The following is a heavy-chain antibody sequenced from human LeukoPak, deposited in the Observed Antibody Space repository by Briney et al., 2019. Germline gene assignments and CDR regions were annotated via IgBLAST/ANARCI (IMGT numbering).Heavy chain of an antibody. V-gene: IGHV3-9*01. CDR2: ISWNSGSI. CDR1: GFTFDDYA. Sequence: GGYLRLSCAASGFTFDDYAMHWVRQAPGKGLEWGSGISWNSGSIGYGDSGKGRFTIGRDNAKNCLYMQRNSVRGEDTALYYCAKVGAVLRFLEWLSEYDWYFDLWGRGTLVTVSS. CDR3: AKVGAVLRFLEWLSEYDWYFDL. J-gene: IGHJ2*01. D-gene: IGHD3-3*01.